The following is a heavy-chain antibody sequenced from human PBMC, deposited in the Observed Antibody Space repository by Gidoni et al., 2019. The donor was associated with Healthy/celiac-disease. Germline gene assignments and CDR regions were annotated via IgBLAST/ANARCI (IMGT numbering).Heavy chain of an antibody. V-gene: IGHV3-64*01. Sequence: EVQLVESGGGLVRPGGSLRLSCAASGFTFRSYAMHWVRQAPGKGLEYVSAISSNGGSTYYANSVKGRFTISRDNSKNTLYLQMGSLRAEDMAVYYCARGEEAYYYDSSGYYGYWGQGTLVTVSS. J-gene: IGHJ4*02. CDR3: ARGEEAYYYDSSGYYGY. D-gene: IGHD3-22*01. CDR1: GFTFRSYA. CDR2: ISSNGGST.